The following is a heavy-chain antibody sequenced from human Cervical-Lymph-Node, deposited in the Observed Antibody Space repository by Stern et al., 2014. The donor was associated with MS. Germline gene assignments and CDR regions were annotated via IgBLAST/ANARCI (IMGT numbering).Heavy chain of an antibody. Sequence: VQLVQSGGGLVQPGGSLRLSCVASGFTFQVFDMHWVRPDPGKGLDLVSGLHSCGHTEYSGSVSGRFTISRDIFRDSLFLQMTSLRAGDTAVYYCVRGTGYSSAYHYGMSVWGRGTTVTVSS. CDR2: LHSCGHT. J-gene: IGHJ6*02. D-gene: IGHD5-18*01. CDR1: GFTFQVFD. V-gene: IGHV3-13*01. CDR3: VRGTGYSSAYHYGMSV.